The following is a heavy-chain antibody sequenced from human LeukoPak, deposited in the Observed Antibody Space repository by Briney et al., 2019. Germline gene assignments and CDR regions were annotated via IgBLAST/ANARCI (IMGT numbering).Heavy chain of an antibody. V-gene: IGHV4-4*07. CDR2: FYISGST. CDR1: GGSISSYY. Sequence: KPSETLSLTCTVSGGSISSYYWSWIQQPAGKGLEWIGRFYISGSTNYNPSLKSRVTMSVDTSKNQFSLRLNSVTAADTAVYYCARDFLLQSEGLFDYWGQGTLVTVSS. CDR3: ARDFLLQSEGLFDY. J-gene: IGHJ4*02. D-gene: IGHD4-11*01.